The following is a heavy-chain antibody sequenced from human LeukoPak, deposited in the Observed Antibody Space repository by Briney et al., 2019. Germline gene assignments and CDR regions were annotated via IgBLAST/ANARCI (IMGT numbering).Heavy chain of an antibody. CDR2: INSDGRDT. J-gene: IGHJ4*02. V-gene: IGHV3-74*03. Sequence: GGSLRLSCAASGFIFDDYTMHWVRQAPGKGLVWVSRINSDGRDTTYVDSVKGRFTISRDNAKNTVYLQMNSLRAEDTAVYYCATFGYNWNLGYWGQGTLVTVSS. D-gene: IGHD1-20*01. CDR1: GFIFDDYT. CDR3: ATFGYNWNLGY.